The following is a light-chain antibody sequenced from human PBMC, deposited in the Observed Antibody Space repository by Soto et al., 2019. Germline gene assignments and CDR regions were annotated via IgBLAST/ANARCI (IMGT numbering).Light chain of an antibody. CDR2: EVS. CDR1: SSDVGAYDF. J-gene: IGLJ1*01. Sequence: QSVLTQPASVSGSPGQSITISGTGTSSDVGAYDFVSWYQQHPDKAPKLMIYEVSNRPSGVSNRFSGSKSVNTATLTISGLQAEDEADYYCSSYPSSSTRVFGTGTKVTVL. V-gene: IGLV2-14*03. CDR3: SSYPSSSTRV.